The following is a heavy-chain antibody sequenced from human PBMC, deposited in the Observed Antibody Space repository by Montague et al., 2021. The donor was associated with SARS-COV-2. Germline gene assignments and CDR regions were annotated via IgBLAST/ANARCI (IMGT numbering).Heavy chain of an antibody. CDR1: GGSISGYC. J-gene: IGHJ5*02. CDR2: VNYTGST. CDR3: ARDWAVLTRDGYNYGWFDP. V-gene: IGHV4-59*01. Sequence: SETLSLTCSVSGGSISGYCWSWIRQSPGKGLGRVGYVNYTGSTNYNSSLESRVTISLAASKNQFPLRLSSVTPAATAAYYCARDWAVLTRDGYNYGWFDPWGPGTLVTVSS. D-gene: IGHD5-24*01.